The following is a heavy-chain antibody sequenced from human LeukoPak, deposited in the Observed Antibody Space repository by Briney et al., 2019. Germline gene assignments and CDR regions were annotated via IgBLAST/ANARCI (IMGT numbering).Heavy chain of an antibody. Sequence: GGPLRLSCAVCGFTFSTYVMHWVRQAPGKGVEGVTVISHDGSNKDYAASVKGRFTISRDNSNKKLYLQMNSLGAEDTAVYYCARDTTGLDRGDYGGIDYWGQGTLVTVSP. V-gene: IGHV3-30-3*01. CDR2: ISHDGSNK. CDR1: GFTFSTYV. J-gene: IGHJ4*02. CDR3: ARDTTGLDRGDYGGIDY. D-gene: IGHD4-17*01.